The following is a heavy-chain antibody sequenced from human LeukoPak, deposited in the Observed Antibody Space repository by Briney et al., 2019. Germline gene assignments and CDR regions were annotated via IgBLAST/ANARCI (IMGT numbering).Heavy chain of an antibody. CDR2: FDPEDGET. J-gene: IGHJ4*02. CDR1: GYTLTELS. D-gene: IGHD1-26*01. CDR3: ATHPSRGSYYGFDY. V-gene: IGHV1-24*01. Sequence: ASVKVSCKVSGYTLTELSMHWVRQAPGKGLEWMGGFDPEDGETIYAQKFQGRVTMTEDTSTDTAYMELSSLRSEDTAVYYCATHPSRGSYYGFDYWGQGTLVTVSS.